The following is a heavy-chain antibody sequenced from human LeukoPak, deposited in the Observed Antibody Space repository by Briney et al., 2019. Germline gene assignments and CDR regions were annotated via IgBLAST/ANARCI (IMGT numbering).Heavy chain of an antibody. V-gene: IGHV3-7*01. J-gene: IGHJ3*02. CDR1: GFTLTTHW. CDR2: IRQDGSDK. Sequence: GGSLRLSCAASGFTLTTHWMSWVRQAPGKGLEWVANIRQDGSDKHYLESVKGRFTISRDNAKNSLYLQMNSLRAEDTAVYYCARLADTEGSSTSYRASDIWGQGTLVTVSS. CDR3: ARLADTEGSSTSYRASDI. D-gene: IGHD2-2*01.